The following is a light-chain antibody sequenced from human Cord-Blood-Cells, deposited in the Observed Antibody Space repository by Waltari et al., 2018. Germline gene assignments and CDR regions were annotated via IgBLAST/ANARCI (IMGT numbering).Light chain of an antibody. Sequence: DIQMTQSPSSLSASVGDRVTITCRASQSISSYLNWYQQKPGKAPKLLIYAASSLQSVVPSRFSGSGSGTDFTLTISSLQPEDFATYYCQHSYSTPRTFGQGTKVEIK. V-gene: IGKV1-39*01. J-gene: IGKJ1*01. CDR1: QSISSY. CDR2: AAS. CDR3: QHSYSTPRT.